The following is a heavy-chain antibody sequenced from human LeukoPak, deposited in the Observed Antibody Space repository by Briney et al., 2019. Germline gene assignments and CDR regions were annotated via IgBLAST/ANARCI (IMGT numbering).Heavy chain of an antibody. J-gene: IGHJ3*02. D-gene: IGHD3-22*01. CDR1: GFTFSSYA. CDR2: ISGSGGST. Sequence: GGSLRLSCAASGFTFSSYAMSWVRQAPGKGLEWVSGISGSGGSTYYADSVKGRFTISRDNAKNSLYLQMNSLRAEDTAVYYCARDLYQDYYDSSEPSFDIWGQGTMVTVSS. V-gene: IGHV3-23*01. CDR3: ARDLYQDYYDSSEPSFDI.